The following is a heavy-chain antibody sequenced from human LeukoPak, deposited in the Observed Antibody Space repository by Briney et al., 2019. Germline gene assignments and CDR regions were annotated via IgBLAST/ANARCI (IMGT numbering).Heavy chain of an antibody. CDR1: GGSISSGSYY. J-gene: IGHJ5*02. CDR2: IYTSGST. D-gene: IGHD3-10*01. CDR3: ARDRYYGSGSLNWFDP. V-gene: IGHV4-61*02. Sequence: SQTLSLTCTVSGGSISSGSYYWSWIRQPAGKGLEWIGRIYTSGSTYYNPSLKSRVTISVDTSKNQFSLKLSSVTAADTAVYYCARDRYYGSGSLNWFDPWGQGTLVTVSS.